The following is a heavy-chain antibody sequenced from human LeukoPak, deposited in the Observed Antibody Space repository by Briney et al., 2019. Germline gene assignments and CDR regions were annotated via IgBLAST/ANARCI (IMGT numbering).Heavy chain of an antibody. CDR2: VNHSGYT. CDR1: GTSFSSYY. J-gene: IGHJ4*02. Sequence: SETLSLTYAVSGTSFSSYYWSWIRQPPGKGLEWIGEVNHSGYTNDNPSLKSRVSISVDTSKNQFSLRLRSVTAADTAVYFCASMTTGHDFWGQGTLVTVSS. D-gene: IGHD4-17*01. V-gene: IGHV4-34*01. CDR3: ASMTTGHDF.